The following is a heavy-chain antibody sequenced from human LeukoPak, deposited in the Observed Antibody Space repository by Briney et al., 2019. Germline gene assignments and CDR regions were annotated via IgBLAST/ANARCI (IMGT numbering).Heavy chain of an antibody. V-gene: IGHV3-7*03. CDR1: GFTFSSYW. D-gene: IGHD3-16*01. CDR3: AKDTFGDLNAFDI. CDR2: IKQDGSEK. Sequence: GGSLRLSCAASGFTFSSYWMSWVRQAPGKGLEWVANIKQDGSEKYYVDSVKGRFTISRDNAKNSLYLQMNSLRAEDTALYYCAKDTFGDLNAFDIWGQGTMVTVSS. J-gene: IGHJ3*02.